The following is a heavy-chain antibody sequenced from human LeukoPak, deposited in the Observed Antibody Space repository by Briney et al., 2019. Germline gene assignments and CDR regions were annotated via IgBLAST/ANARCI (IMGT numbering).Heavy chain of an antibody. J-gene: IGHJ5*02. Sequence: SETLSLTCTVSGGSISSSSYYWGWIRQPPGKGLEWIGEINHSGSTNYNPSLKSRVTISVDTSKNQFSLKLSSVTAADTAVYYCARGLRGYDFWSGPWNWFDPWGQGTLVTVSS. CDR1: GGSISSSSYY. CDR2: INHSGST. CDR3: ARGLRGYDFWSGPWNWFDP. V-gene: IGHV4-39*07. D-gene: IGHD3-3*01.